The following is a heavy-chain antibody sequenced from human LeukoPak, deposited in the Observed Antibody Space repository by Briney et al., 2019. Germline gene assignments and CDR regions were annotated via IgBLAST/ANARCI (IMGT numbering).Heavy chain of an antibody. CDR2: INPSGGST. CDR3: ARLGNPKSYHYYMDV. CDR1: GYTFTSYY. Sequence: ASVKVSCTASGYTFTSYYMHWVRQAPGQGLEWMGIINPSGGSTSYAQKFQGRVTMTRDTSISTAYMELSRLRSDDTAVYYCARLGNPKSYHYYMDVWGKGTTVTVSS. J-gene: IGHJ6*03. V-gene: IGHV1-46*01. D-gene: IGHD7-27*01.